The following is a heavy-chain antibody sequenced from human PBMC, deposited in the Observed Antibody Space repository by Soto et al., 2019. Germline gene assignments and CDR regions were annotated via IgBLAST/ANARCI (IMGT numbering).Heavy chain of an antibody. D-gene: IGHD3-10*01. CDR3: AREGYYYGSGSYPNWFDP. Sequence: PGESLKISCKGSGYSLTSYWISWVRQMPGKGLEWMGRIDPSDSYTNYSPSFQGHVTISADKSISTAYLQWSSLKASDTAMYYCAREGYYYGSGSYPNWFDPWGQGTLLTVSS. J-gene: IGHJ5*02. V-gene: IGHV5-10-1*01. CDR2: IDPSDSYT. CDR1: GYSLTSYW.